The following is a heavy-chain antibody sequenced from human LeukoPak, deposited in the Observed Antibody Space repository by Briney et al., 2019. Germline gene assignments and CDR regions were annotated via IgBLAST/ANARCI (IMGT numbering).Heavy chain of an antibody. CDR1: GGTFSSYT. CDR3: ANTPGIAAAGINY. J-gene: IGHJ4*02. V-gene: IGHV1-69*02. CDR2: IIPILDIA. D-gene: IGHD6-13*01. Sequence: VASVKVSCKASGGTFSSYTISWVRQAPGQGLEWMGRIIPILDIANYAQKFQGRVTITADKSTSTAYMELSSLRSEDTAVYYCANTPGIAAAGINYWGQGTLVTVSS.